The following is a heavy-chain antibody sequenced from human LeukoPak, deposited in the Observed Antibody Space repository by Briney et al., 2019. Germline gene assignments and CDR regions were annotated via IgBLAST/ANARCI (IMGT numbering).Heavy chain of an antibody. V-gene: IGHV3-30*02. CDR2: IWYDGSNK. CDR3: AKSRRDGYKYYYYGMDV. CDR1: GFAFSSYG. Sequence: GGSLRLSCAASGFAFSSYGMHWVRQAPGKGLEWVAVIWYDGSNKYYADSVKGPFTISRDNSKNTLYLQRNSLRAEDTAVYYCAKSRRDGYKYYYYGMDVWGKGTRVTVSS. J-gene: IGHJ6*04. D-gene: IGHD5-24*01.